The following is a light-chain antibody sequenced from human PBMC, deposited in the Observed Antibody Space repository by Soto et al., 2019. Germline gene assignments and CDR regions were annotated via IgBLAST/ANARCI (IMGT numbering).Light chain of an antibody. Sequence: QSALTQPASVSGSPGQSITISCTGTSSDVGGYTYVSWYQQHPGKAPNLMIYDVSKRPSGISNRFSGSKSANTPSLTISGLQAEDEADYYCNSFRFSSPPIDVFGTGTKVTVL. CDR3: NSFRFSSPPIDV. CDR2: DVS. CDR1: SSDVGGYTY. J-gene: IGLJ1*01. V-gene: IGLV2-14*03.